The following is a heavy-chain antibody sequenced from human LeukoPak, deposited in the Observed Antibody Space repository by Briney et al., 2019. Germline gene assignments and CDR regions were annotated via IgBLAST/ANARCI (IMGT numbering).Heavy chain of an antibody. J-gene: IGHJ3*02. CDR3: ARFSRITWGDWGDAFDI. V-gene: IGHV4-34*01. D-gene: IGHD2-21*02. CDR2: IDDGGNT. Sequence: PSETLSLTCSVYGGSFSDYFWSWIRQSPGKGLEWIGEIDDGGNTNYNPSLISRVIVSMEKSKKQFSLVMRSVTAADTAAYYCARFSRITWGDWGDAFDIWGQGTTVIVSS. CDR1: GGSFSDYF.